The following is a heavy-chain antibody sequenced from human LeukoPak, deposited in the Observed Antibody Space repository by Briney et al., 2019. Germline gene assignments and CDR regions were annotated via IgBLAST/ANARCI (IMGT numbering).Heavy chain of an antibody. J-gene: IGHJ4*02. V-gene: IGHV3-23*01. CDR1: RFTFNIYA. Sequence: GGSLRLSCAASRFTFNIYAMSWVRQAPGKGLEWVASITSRGENTWYAGSVKGRFTISRDNSDNILYLQMKSLRAEDTAVYYCVKDRPNYYESNGHYYRRDGDCWGQGTLVTVSS. D-gene: IGHD3-22*01. CDR2: ITSRGENT. CDR3: VKDRPNYYESNGHYYRRDGDC.